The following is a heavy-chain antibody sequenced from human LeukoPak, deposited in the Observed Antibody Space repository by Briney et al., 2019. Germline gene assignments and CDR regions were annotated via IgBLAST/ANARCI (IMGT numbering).Heavy chain of an antibody. V-gene: IGHV1-24*01. CDR1: GFSLTELS. Sequence: ASGKVSCKVSGFSLTELSMHWVRQAPGKGLEWMGGFDPEETETIYAQEFQGRFTMTDDISTDTAYMELSSLRSDDTAVYYCARGLVGQQLMIPKNYYYYYMDVWGKGTTVTVSS. CDR3: ARGLVGQQLMIPKNYYYYYMDV. J-gene: IGHJ6*03. CDR2: FDPEETET. D-gene: IGHD6-13*01.